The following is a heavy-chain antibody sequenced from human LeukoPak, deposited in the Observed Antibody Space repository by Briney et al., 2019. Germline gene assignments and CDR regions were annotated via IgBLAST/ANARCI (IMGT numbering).Heavy chain of an antibody. J-gene: IGHJ4*02. D-gene: IGHD1-26*01. CDR3: VKDVGGSHAFDY. Sequence: RPGGSLRPSCSASGFTFSRYAMHWVRQAPGKGLQYVSGINDNGGRTHYGDSVKGRFSISRDNSKNTLHLQMSTLRAEDTALYYCVKDVGGSHAFDYWGQGILVTVAS. CDR2: INDNGGRT. CDR1: GFTFSRYA. V-gene: IGHV3-64D*09.